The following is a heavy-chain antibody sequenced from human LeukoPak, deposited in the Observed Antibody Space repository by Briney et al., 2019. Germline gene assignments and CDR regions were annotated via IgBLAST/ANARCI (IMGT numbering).Heavy chain of an antibody. CDR1: AFSFSGFG. J-gene: IGHJ4*02. CDR2: IWFDGSNR. CDR3: ARWLQDY. V-gene: IGHV3-33*01. Sequence: PGGSLRLSCAASAFSFSGFGMHWVRQAPGKGLEWVAVIWFDGSNRDYADSVKGRFTISRDNSKNTLYLQMNSLRAEDTAVYYCARWLQDYWGQGTLVTVSS. D-gene: IGHD5-24*01.